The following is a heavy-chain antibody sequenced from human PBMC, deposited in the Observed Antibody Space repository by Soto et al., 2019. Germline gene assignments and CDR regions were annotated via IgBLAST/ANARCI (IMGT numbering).Heavy chain of an antibody. CDR3: TRRGIAVAGTGLYYYYGMDV. V-gene: IGHV4-39*01. D-gene: IGHD6-19*01. CDR2: IYYTGNT. J-gene: IGHJ6*02. CDR1: GCSISSSSYY. Sequence: ENLSLTCNVSGCSISSSSYYWGRILQPPGKGLEGIGSIYYTGNTYYNPSLKSRVIISVDTSKNQFSLKLSSVTAADTAVYYCTRRGIAVAGTGLYYYYGMDVWGQGTTVT.